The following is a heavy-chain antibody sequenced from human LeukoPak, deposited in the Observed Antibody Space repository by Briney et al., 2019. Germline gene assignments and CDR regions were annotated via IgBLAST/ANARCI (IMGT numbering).Heavy chain of an antibody. CDR3: PTAREYYDFWSGHIKTYYYYGMDV. D-gene: IGHD3-3*01. J-gene: IGHJ6*02. CDR1: GCTLTELS. CDR2: FDPEDGET. V-gene: IGHV1-24*01. Sequence: ASVKVSCKVSGCTLTELSMHWVRQAPGKGLEWMGGFDPEDGETIYAQKFQGRVTMTEDTSTDTAYMELSSLRSEDTAVYYCPTAREYYDFWSGHIKTYYYYGMDVWGQGTTVTVSS.